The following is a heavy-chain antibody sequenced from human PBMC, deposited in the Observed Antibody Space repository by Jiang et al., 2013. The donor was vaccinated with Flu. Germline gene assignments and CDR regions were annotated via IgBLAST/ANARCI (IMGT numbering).Heavy chain of an antibody. CDR3: AHGVGVFGY. D-gene: IGHD1-26*01. Sequence: KPTQTLTLTCTFSGFSLSTSGVGVGWIRQPPGKALEWLALIFWDDDRRYSPSLKSRLAITKDTSKNQVVLTMTNMDPADTATYYCAHGVGVFGYWGQGTLVTVSS. CDR1: GFSLSTSGVG. CDR2: IFWDDDR. V-gene: IGHV2-5*02. J-gene: IGHJ4*02.